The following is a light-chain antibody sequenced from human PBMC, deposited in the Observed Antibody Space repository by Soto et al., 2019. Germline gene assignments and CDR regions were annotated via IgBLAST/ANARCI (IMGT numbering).Light chain of an antibody. CDR2: EVT. Sequence: QSVLTQPASVSGSPGQSITISCTGTSSDVGAYIYVSWYQHHPGKAPKVMIYEVTNRPSGVSDRFSGSKSGNTASPTISGLQAEDEADYYCSSYTSSRTYVFGPRTKVTVL. J-gene: IGLJ1*01. CDR1: SSDVGAYIY. CDR3: SSYTSSRTYV. V-gene: IGLV2-14*01.